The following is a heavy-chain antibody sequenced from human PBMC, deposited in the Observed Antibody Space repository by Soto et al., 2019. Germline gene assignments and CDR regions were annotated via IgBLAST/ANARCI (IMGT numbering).Heavy chain of an antibody. CDR2: IRSKANNYAT. V-gene: IGHV3-73*01. CDR3: TRSPADDILTGYYLGY. Sequence: GGSLRLSCAASGFTFSGSAMHWVRQASGKGLEWVGRIRSKANNYATAYAPSVKGRFTISRDDSKNTAYLQMNSLKIEDTAVYYCTRSPADDILTGYYLGYWGQGTLVTVSS. CDR1: GFTFSGSA. J-gene: IGHJ4*02. D-gene: IGHD3-9*01.